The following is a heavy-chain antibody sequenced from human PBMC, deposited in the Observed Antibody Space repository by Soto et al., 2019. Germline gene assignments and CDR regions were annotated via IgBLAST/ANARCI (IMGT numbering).Heavy chain of an antibody. CDR3: TRDGDYGYSLAY. Sequence: QVQLQEWGAGLVKPSETLTLTCAVSGASISTGKWWSWVRQPPGKGLEWIGEISHSVSANYNPALRSRVTIEVDKSKNQFSLKLSVTAADTAMYYCTRDGDYGYSLAYWGQGTLVTVSS. J-gene: IGHJ4*02. CDR2: ISHSVSA. CDR1: GASISTGKW. D-gene: IGHD5-18*01. V-gene: IGHV4-4*02.